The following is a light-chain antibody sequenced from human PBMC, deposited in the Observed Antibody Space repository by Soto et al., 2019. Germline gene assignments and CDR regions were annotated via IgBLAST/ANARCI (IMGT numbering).Light chain of an antibody. CDR3: QQRSNWPLIT. CDR2: DAS. Sequence: EIVLTQSPATLSLSPGERATLSCRASQSVSSYLAWYQQKPGQAPRLLIYDASNRATGIPARFSGSGSGTDFTLTISSLEPEDFEVYYCQQRSNWPLITFGQGTRLEIK. V-gene: IGKV3-11*01. CDR1: QSVSSY. J-gene: IGKJ5*01.